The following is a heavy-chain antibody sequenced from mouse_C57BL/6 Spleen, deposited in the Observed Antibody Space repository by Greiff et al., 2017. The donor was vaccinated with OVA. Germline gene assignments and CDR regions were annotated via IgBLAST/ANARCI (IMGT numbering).Heavy chain of an antibody. D-gene: IGHD2-3*01. CDR3: AKNLWLLPISRCYAMEY. CDR1: GFSFTSYG. V-gene: IGHV2-4*01. J-gene: IGHJ4*01. CDR2: IWSGGGT. Sequence: VQVVESGPGLVQPSQCLSITCTVSGFSFTSYGVHWVRQPPGKGLEWLGVIWSGGGTDYNAAFISSLSTSKDNSKGQVFFKMDSLQADDTAIYYCAKNLWLLPISRCYAMEYWGQGTSVTVSS.